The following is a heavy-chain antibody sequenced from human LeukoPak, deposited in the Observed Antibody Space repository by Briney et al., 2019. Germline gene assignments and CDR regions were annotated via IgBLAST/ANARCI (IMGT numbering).Heavy chain of an antibody. J-gene: IGHJ4*02. V-gene: IGHV5-51*01. D-gene: IGHD6-19*01. CDR3: ARRGRAVTGSAHADY. CDR1: GXSFTNYW. Sequence: GGSLKISCNGSGXSFTNYWIGWVRQMPGKGVEWMGIIYPGNSDTRYSQSFQGQVTISVDKSISTAYLQWSSLKASGTAMYFCARRGRAVTGSAHADYWGQGTLVTVSS. CDR2: IYPGNSDT.